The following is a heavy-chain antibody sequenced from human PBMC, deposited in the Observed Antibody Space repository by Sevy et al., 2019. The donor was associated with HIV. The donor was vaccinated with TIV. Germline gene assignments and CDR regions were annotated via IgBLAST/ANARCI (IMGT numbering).Heavy chain of an antibody. CDR3: ARGLQDYYYGMDV. CDR2: IYYSGST. J-gene: IGHJ6*02. CDR1: GDSISSYY. V-gene: IGHV4-59*01. Sequence: SETLSLTCTVSGDSISSYYWSWIRQPPGKGLEWIGYIYYSGSTNYNPSLKSRVAISKDTSKNQFSLKLSSVTAADTAVYYCARGLQDYYYGMDVWGQGTTVTVSS.